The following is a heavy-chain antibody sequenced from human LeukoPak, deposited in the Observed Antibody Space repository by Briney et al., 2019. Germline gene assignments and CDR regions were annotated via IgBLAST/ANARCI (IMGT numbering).Heavy chain of an antibody. J-gene: IGHJ4*02. CDR3: AVDYYDSSGYYGY. CDR2: ISAYNGNT. V-gene: IGHV1-18*01. Sequence: ASVKVSCKASGGTFSSYAISWVRQAPGQGLEWMGWISAYNGNTNYAQKLQGRVTMTTDTSTSTAYMELRSLRSDDTDVYYCAVDYYDSSGYYGYWGQGTLVTVSS. CDR1: GGTFSSYA. D-gene: IGHD3-22*01.